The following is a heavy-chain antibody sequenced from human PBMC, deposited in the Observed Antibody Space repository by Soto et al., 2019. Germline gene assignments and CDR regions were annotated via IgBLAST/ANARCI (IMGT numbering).Heavy chain of an antibody. V-gene: IGHV3-33*01. CDR3: ARSANCSGGSCHSADYYYGMDV. CDR2: IWYDGSNK. J-gene: IGHJ6*02. Sequence: GGSLRLSCAASGFTFSSYGMHWVRQAPGKGLEWVAVIWYDGSNKYYADSVKGRFTISRDNSKNTLYLQMNSLRAEDTAVYYCARSANCSGGSCHSADYYYGMDVWGQGTTVTVSS. D-gene: IGHD2-15*01. CDR1: GFTFSSYG.